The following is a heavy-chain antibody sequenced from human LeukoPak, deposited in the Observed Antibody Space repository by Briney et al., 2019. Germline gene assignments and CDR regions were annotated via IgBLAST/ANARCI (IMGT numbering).Heavy chain of an antibody. Sequence: GGSLRLSCAASGFTFSSYGMSWVRQAPGKGLEWVSAISASGGNTYYADSVKGRFTISRDNSKNTLYLQMKSLRAEDTAVYYCAKGGGYEAQYYYYYLDVWGKGTTVTISS. J-gene: IGHJ6*03. V-gene: IGHV3-23*01. CDR2: ISASGGNT. CDR1: GFTFSSYG. D-gene: IGHD5-12*01. CDR3: AKGGGYEAQYYYYYLDV.